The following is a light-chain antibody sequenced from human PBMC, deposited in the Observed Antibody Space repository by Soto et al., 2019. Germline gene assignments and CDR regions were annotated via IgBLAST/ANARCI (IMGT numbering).Light chain of an antibody. V-gene: IGLV2-14*01. J-gene: IGLJ3*02. CDR2: EVR. CDR3: SSYASSGTLV. Sequence: QSALTQPASVSGSPGQSITISCTGTTSDIGGYNYVSWHQQHPGKAPKLMIHEVRYRPSGVSNRFSGSKSGNTASLTISGHQAEDEADYYCSSYASSGTLVFGGGTKLTVL. CDR1: TSDIGGYNY.